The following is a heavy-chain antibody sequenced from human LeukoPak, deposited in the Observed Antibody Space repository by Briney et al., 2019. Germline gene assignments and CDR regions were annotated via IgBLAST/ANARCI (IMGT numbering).Heavy chain of an antibody. CDR3: ARDEYYYDSRGYSYYFDY. CDR1: GGSVSSGSYY. CDR2: IYYTGST. Sequence: NPSETLSLTCAVSGGSVSSGSYYWTWIRQPPGKGLEWIARIYYTGSTNYNPSLKSRVTISADTSKNQFSLKLSSVTAADTAVYYCARDEYYYDSRGYSYYFDYWGQGTLVTVSS. V-gene: IGHV4-61*01. D-gene: IGHD3-22*01. J-gene: IGHJ4*02.